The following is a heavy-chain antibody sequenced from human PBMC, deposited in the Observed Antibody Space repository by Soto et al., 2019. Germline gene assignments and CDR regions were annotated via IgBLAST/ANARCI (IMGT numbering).Heavy chain of an antibody. CDR2: INAGNGNT. V-gene: IGHV1-3*01. D-gene: IGHD5-12*01. CDR3: ATPIVAFY. J-gene: IGHJ4*02. CDR1: GYTFTSYA. Sequence: ASVKVSCKASGYTFTSYAIHWVRQAPGQRLEWMGWINAGNGNTKYSQKFQGRVIITRDTSAGTAYMELRSLRSEDTAVYYCATPIVAFYWGQGTLVTVSS.